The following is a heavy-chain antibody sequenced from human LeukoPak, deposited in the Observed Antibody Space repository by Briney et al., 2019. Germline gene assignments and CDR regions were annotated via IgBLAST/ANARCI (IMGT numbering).Heavy chain of an antibody. J-gene: IGHJ3*02. CDR3: ARGGTIYDSILEDAFDI. Sequence: ASVKVSCKASGYTFTNYGINWVRQATGQGLEWMGWMNPNSGNTGYAQELQGRVTMTRNSSISTAFMELSSLRSEDTAVYYCARGGTIYDSILEDAFDIWGQGTMVTVSS. CDR1: GYTFTNYG. D-gene: IGHD3-22*01. CDR2: MNPNSGNT. V-gene: IGHV1-8*01.